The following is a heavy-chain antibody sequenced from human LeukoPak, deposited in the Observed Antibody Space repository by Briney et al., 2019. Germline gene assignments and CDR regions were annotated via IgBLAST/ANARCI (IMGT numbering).Heavy chain of an antibody. CDR2: MNPNSGNT. D-gene: IGHD6-13*01. Sequence: GASVKVSCKASGYTFTSYDINWVRQATGQGLEWMGWMNPNSGNTGYAQKFQGRVTMTRNTSISTAYMELSSLRSEDTAVYYCCQFSSSWYGDFDYWGQGTLVTVSS. J-gene: IGHJ4*02. CDR3: CQFSSSWYGDFDY. V-gene: IGHV1-8*01. CDR1: GYTFTSYD.